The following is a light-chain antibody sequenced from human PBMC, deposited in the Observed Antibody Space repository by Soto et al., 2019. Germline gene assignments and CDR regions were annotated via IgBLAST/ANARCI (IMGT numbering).Light chain of an antibody. CDR2: GAS. V-gene: IGKV3-15*01. CDR3: QQYNNLWT. Sequence: EIVMTQSPATLSVSPGDRATLSCRATYSVGSDLAWCQVRPGRAPRLLIYGASTRATGIPARFSGRGSGTEFILTITSLQSEDFALYYCQQYNNLWTFGQGTEVEIK. CDR1: YSVGSD. J-gene: IGKJ1*01.